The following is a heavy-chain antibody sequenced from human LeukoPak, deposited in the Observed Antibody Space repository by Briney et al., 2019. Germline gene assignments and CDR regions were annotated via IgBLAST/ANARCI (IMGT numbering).Heavy chain of an antibody. D-gene: IGHD3-3*01. CDR3: ARAPITIFGVVIPRFDP. Sequence: SETLSLTCTVSGGSLSSGGYYWSWIRQPPGKGLEWIGYIYHSGSTYYNPSLKSRVTISVDRSKNQFSLKLSSVTAADTAVYYCARAPITIFGVVIPRFDPWGQGTLVTVSS. CDR1: GGSLSSGGYY. CDR2: IYHSGST. V-gene: IGHV4-30-2*01. J-gene: IGHJ5*02.